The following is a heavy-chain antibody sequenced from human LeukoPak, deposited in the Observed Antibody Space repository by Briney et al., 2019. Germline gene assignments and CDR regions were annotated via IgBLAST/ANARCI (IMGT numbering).Heavy chain of an antibody. CDR2: IAYDGKTT. D-gene: IGHD3-10*01. V-gene: IGHV3-30*18. Sequence: GGSLRLSCAASGFTFSTYGTHWVRQAPGKGLEWVAVIAYDGKTTYYADSVKGRFTISRDNSKNTLYLQMNSLKGDDTAVYYCAKDSAFYYIDVWGKGTTVIISS. CDR1: GFTFSTYG. J-gene: IGHJ6*03. CDR3: AKDSAFYYIDV.